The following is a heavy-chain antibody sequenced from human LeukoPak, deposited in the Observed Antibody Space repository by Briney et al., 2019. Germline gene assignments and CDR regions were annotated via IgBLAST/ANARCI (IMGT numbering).Heavy chain of an antibody. CDR1: GGSFSGYY. Sequence: SETLSLTCAVYGGSFSGYYWSWIRQPPGKGLEWIGEINHSGSTNYNPSLKSRVTISVDTSKNQFSLKLSSVTAADTAVYYCARRASGYCSSTSCSPYFDYWGQGTLVTVSS. CDR2: INHSGST. J-gene: IGHJ4*02. CDR3: ARRASGYCSSTSCSPYFDY. D-gene: IGHD2-2*01. V-gene: IGHV4-34*01.